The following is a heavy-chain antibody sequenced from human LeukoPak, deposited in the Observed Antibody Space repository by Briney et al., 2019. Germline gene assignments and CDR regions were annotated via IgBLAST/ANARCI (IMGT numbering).Heavy chain of an antibody. V-gene: IGHV4-39*01. CDR3: ARLGYCSGGSCWPFDY. Sequence: SETLSLTCTVSGGSISSSSYYWGWIRQPPGKGLEWIGSIYYSGSTYYNPSLKSRVTISVDTSKNQFSLKLSSVTAADTAVYYCARLGYCSGGSCWPFDYWGQGTQVTVSS. D-gene: IGHD2-15*01. CDR1: GGSISSSSYY. CDR2: IYYSGST. J-gene: IGHJ4*02.